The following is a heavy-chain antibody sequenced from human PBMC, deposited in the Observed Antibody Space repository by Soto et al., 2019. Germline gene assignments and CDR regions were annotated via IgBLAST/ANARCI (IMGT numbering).Heavy chain of an antibody. CDR2: IIPIFGTA. D-gene: IGHD6-19*01. CDR3: ARARSGWYLDY. CDR1: GGTFSSYA. J-gene: IGHJ4*02. Sequence: GASVKVSCKASGGTFSSYAISWVRQAPGQGLEWMGGIIPIFGTANYAQKFQGRVTITADKSTSTAYMELSSLRSADTAVYYCARARSGWYLDYWGQGTLVTVSS. V-gene: IGHV1-69*06.